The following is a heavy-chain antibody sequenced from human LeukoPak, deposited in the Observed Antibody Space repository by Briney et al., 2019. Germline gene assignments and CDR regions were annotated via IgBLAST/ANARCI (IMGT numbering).Heavy chain of an antibody. D-gene: IGHD2-21*02. CDR3: ARDGRRGPDCYAGGCYFVPGQ. V-gene: IGHV3-66*01. CDR2: IYTGGNT. Sequence: GGSLRLSGAASGFTVSGNYMSWVRQAPGRGLGWVSVIYTGGNTYYADSVKGRFTISRDSSKNTLYLQMNSLRGEDTAVYYCARDGRRGPDCYAGGCYFVPGQWGQGTVVTVSS. CDR1: GFTVSGNY. J-gene: IGHJ4*02.